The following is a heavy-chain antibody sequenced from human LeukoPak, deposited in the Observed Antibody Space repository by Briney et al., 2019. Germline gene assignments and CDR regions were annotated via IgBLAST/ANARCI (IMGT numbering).Heavy chain of an antibody. CDR3: ARARIAVAGTGWFDP. V-gene: IGHV1-2*02. Sequence: ASVTVSFKTSGYSFTAFYIHWVRQAPGQGLEWMEWIHPRRGDTNYAQKFQGRVTMTRDTSISTAYLDLSSLRSDDTAVYYCARARIAVAGTGWFDPWGQGTLVTVSS. CDR1: GYSFTAFY. CDR2: IHPRRGDT. D-gene: IGHD6-19*01. J-gene: IGHJ5*02.